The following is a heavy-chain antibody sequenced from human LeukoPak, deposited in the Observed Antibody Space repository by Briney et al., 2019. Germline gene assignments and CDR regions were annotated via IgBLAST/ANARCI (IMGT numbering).Heavy chain of an antibody. J-gene: IGHJ4*02. CDR1: GYSFTKYW. CDR2: IYPDDSRT. D-gene: IGHD1-26*01. V-gene: IGHV5-51*01. Sequence: GESLKISCKGSGYSFTKYWVGWVRQMPGKGLEWMGVIYPDDSRTKYSPSFQGQVTFSADKSISTAYLQWSSLKASDTAMYYCARPLPGARSGSYYFEFWGQGTLVTVSS. CDR3: ARPLPGARSGSYYFEF.